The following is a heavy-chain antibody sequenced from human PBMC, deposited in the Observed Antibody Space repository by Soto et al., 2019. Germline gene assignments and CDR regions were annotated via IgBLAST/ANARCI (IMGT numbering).Heavy chain of an antibody. D-gene: IGHD6-13*01. CDR3: ARAQYSSSWYKTDY. CDR2: IYYSGST. Sequence: PSETLSLTCTVSGGSISSGGYYWSWIRQHPGKGLEWIGYIYYSGSTYYNPSLKSRVTISVDTSKNQFSLKLSSVTAADTAVYYCARAQYSSSWYKTDYWGQGTLVTVS. V-gene: IGHV4-31*03. CDR1: GGSISSGGYY. J-gene: IGHJ4*02.